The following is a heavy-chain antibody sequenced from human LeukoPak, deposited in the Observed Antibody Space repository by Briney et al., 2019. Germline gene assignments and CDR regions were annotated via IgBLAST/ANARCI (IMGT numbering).Heavy chain of an antibody. CDR2: IIPIFGTA. CDR3: ARVGKVVPAAIGGGSIRYYYMDV. J-gene: IGHJ6*03. CDR1: GGTFSSYA. Sequence: SVKVSCKASGGTFSSYAISWVRQAPGQGLEWMGGIIPIFGTANYAQKFQGRVTITADESTSTAYMELSSLRSEDTAVYYCARVGKVVPAAIGGGSIRYYYMDVWGKGTTVTVSS. D-gene: IGHD2-2*01. V-gene: IGHV1-69*13.